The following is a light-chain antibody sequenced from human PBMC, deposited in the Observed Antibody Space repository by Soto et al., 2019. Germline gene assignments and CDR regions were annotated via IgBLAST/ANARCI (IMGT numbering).Light chain of an antibody. CDR3: QQYNSYSLST. CDR2: DAS. J-gene: IGKJ2*01. CDR1: QSLNND. V-gene: IGKV1-5*01. Sequence: DIQMTQSPSTLSASVGDRVTITCRASQSLNNDLAWYQQKPGKAPNLLIYDASSLESGVPSRFSGSGSGTEFTLTISSLQPDDFATYYCQQYNSYSLSTFGQGTKLEIK.